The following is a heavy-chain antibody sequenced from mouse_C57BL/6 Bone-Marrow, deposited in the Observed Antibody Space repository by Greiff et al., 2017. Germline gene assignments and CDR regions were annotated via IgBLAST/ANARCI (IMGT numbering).Heavy chain of an antibody. CDR2: TYPRSGIT. D-gene: IGHD2-12*01. J-gene: IGHJ4*01. CDR1: GYTFTSYG. V-gene: IGHV1-81*01. Sequence: VQLQQSGAELARPGASVKLSCKASGYTFTSYGISWVKQRTGQGLEWIGETYPRSGITYYNAKFKGKATLTADKSSSTAYMELRILTSEDYAVYFCAKGLRRVAMDYWGQGTSVTVSS. CDR3: AKGLRRVAMDY.